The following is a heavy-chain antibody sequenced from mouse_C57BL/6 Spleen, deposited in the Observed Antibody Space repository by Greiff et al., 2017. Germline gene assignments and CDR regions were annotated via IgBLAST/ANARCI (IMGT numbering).Heavy chain of an antibody. CDR1: GYTFTSYW. CDR2: IDPSDSET. Sequence: QVQLQQPGAELVRPGSSVKLSCKASGYTFTSYWMHWVKQRPIQGLEWIGNIDPSDSETHYNQKFKDKATLTVDKSSSTAYMQLSSLTSEDSAVYYGARGNVITTVVENYYAMDYWGQGTSVTVSS. V-gene: IGHV1-52*01. J-gene: IGHJ4*01. D-gene: IGHD1-1*01. CDR3: ARGNVITTVVENYYAMDY.